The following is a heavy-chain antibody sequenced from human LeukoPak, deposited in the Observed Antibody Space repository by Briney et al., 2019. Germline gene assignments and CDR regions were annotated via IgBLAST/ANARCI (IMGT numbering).Heavy chain of an antibody. Sequence: ASVKVSCKASGYTFTGYYMHWVRQAPGQGLEWMGWIDPNSGGTNYAQKFQGRVTMTRDTSISTAYMELSRLRSDDTAVYYCARVRIAVAGKYYFDYWGQGTLVTVSS. D-gene: IGHD6-19*01. V-gene: IGHV1-2*02. J-gene: IGHJ4*02. CDR3: ARVRIAVAGKYYFDY. CDR2: IDPNSGGT. CDR1: GYTFTGYY.